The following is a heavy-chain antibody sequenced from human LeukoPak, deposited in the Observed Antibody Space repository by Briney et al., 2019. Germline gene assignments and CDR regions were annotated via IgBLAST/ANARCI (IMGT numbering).Heavy chain of an antibody. CDR3: ARDRSTSSL. CDR1: VYTFTNYG. Sequence: GASVTVSFKASVYTFTNYGISWVRQAPGQGLEWMGWISAYNGNTDYAQKFQGRVNMTIDTSTSTAYMELRSLISDDTAVYYCARDRSTSSLWGQGTLVTVSS. J-gene: IGHJ4*02. CDR2: ISAYNGNT. D-gene: IGHD6-6*01. V-gene: IGHV1-18*01.